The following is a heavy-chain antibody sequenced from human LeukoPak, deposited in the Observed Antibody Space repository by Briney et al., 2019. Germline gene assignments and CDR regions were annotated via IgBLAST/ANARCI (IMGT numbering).Heavy chain of an antibody. Sequence: VESLQISCKGSGYGFTSYWIGWVRPMPGKGLEWMGIIYPGDSDTRYSPSFQGQVTISADKSISTAYLQWSSLKASDTAMYYCARLFSGWYPDYWGQGTLVTVSS. J-gene: IGHJ4*02. CDR3: ARLFSGWYPDY. D-gene: IGHD6-19*01. CDR1: GYGFTSYW. CDR2: IYPGDSDT. V-gene: IGHV5-51*01.